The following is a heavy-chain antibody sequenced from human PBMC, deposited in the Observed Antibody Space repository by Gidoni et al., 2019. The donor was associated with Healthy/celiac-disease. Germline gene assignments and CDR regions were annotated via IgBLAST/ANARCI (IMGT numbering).Heavy chain of an antibody. J-gene: IGHJ4*02. CDR1: GFTFSSYA. Sequence: EVQLLESGGGLVQPGGSLRLSCAASGFTFSSYAMSWVRQAPGKGLEWVSAISGSGGSTYYADSVKGRFTISRDNSKNTLYLQMNSLRAEDTAVYYCAKKGEYCSSTSCPPSGSVDYWGQGTLVTVSS. D-gene: IGHD2-2*01. CDR3: AKKGEYCSSTSCPPSGSVDY. V-gene: IGHV3-23*01. CDR2: ISGSGGST.